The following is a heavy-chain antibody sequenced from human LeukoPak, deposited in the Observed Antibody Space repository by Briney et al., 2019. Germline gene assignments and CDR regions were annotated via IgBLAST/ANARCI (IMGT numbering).Heavy chain of an antibody. J-gene: IGHJ4*02. CDR2: IDSDGTNR. V-gene: IGHV3-74*01. CDR3: EGGATGLPEY. CDR1: GFTFSRYW. Sequence: GGSLRLSCAASGFTFSRYWMHWVRQAPGKGLVWVSRIDSDGTNRDYADSVKGRFTISRDNAKNTVYLQMNSLRDGDTAVYYCEGGATGLPEYWGQGSLVTVSS. D-gene: IGHD3-9*01.